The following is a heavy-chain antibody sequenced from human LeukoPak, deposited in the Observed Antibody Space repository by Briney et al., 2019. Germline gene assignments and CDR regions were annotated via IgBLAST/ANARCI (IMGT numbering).Heavy chain of an antibody. D-gene: IGHD3-9*01. J-gene: IGHJ5*02. CDR3: ARDLAILTGYPRNWFDP. Sequence: ASVKVSCKASGYTFTSYGISWVRQAPGQGLEWMGWISAYNGNTNYAQKLQGRVTMTTDTSTSTAYMELRSLRSDDTAVYYCARDLAILTGYPRNWFDPWGQGTLVTVSS. CDR2: ISAYNGNT. CDR1: GYTFTSYG. V-gene: IGHV1-18*01.